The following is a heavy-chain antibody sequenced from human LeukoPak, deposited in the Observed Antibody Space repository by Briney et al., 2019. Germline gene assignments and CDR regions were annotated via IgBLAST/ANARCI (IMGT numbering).Heavy chain of an antibody. CDR3: ARDDATVTISDYYYYGMDV. J-gene: IGHJ6*02. Sequence: SETLSPTCTVSGGSISSYYWSWIRQPPGKGLEWIGYIYYSGSTNYNPSLKSRVTISVDTSKNQFSLKLSSVTAADTAVYYCARDDATVTISDYYYYGMDVWGQGTTVTVSS. V-gene: IGHV4-59*01. D-gene: IGHD4-17*01. CDR2: IYYSGST. CDR1: GGSISSYY.